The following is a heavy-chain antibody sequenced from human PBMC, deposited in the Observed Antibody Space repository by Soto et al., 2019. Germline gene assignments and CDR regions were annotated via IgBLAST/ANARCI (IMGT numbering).Heavy chain of an antibody. V-gene: IGHV3-33*01. J-gene: IGHJ4*02. Sequence: QVQLVESGGGVVQPGRSLRLSCAASGFMFSNHGMHWVRQAPGKGLEWVAVIWSDGNNRYYADSVKGRFTISRDNSKNTVYLQMTSRRAEDTAVYYCVRGDNWNDEASDYWGQGTLVTVSS. D-gene: IGHD1-1*01. CDR2: IWSDGNNR. CDR3: VRGDNWNDEASDY. CDR1: GFMFSNHG.